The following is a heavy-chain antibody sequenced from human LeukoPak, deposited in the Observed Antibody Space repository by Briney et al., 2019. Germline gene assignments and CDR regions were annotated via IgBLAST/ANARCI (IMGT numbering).Heavy chain of an antibody. Sequence: GGSLRLSCAASGFTFSRYWMSWVRQAPGKGLEWVANIKPDGSEKYYVDSVEGRFTISRDNAKNSLYLQMNSPRAEDTAVYYCARDNSGSDPEHWARWGEGTLVIVSS. D-gene: IGHD5-12*01. J-gene: IGHJ4*02. CDR1: GFTFSRYW. CDR2: IKPDGSEK. V-gene: IGHV3-7*05. CDR3: ARDNSGSDPEHWAR.